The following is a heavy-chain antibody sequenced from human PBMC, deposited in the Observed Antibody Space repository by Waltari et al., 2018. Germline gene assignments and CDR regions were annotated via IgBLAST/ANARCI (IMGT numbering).Heavy chain of an antibody. CDR1: GGTFSSSA. Sequence: QVQLVQSGAEVKKPGSAVKVSCQASGGTFSSSAISWVRQAPGQGLDWMGGIIPIFGTANYAQKFQGRGTITTDESTSTAYMELSSLRSEDTAVYYCAFSRVTMIVVADAFDIWGQGTMVTVSS. D-gene: IGHD3-22*01. CDR2: IIPIFGTA. V-gene: IGHV1-69*05. CDR3: AFSRVTMIVVADAFDI. J-gene: IGHJ3*02.